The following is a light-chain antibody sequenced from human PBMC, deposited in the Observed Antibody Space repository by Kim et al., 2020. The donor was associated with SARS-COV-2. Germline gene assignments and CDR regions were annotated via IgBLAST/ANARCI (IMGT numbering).Light chain of an antibody. CDR2: SAS. CDR1: QSVCSNC. J-gene: IGKJ2*01. Sequence: VLTQSPGTLSLSPGERATLSCRASQSVCSNCLAWYQQKPGQAPSLLIYSASTRATAIPDRFSGSGSGTDFTLSISRLEPEDSAVYYCQQYGIAPPYTFGQGTKLEI. CDR3: QQYGIAPPYT. V-gene: IGKV3-20*01.